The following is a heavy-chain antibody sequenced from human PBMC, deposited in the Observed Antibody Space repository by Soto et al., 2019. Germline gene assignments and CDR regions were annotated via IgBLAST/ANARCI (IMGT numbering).Heavy chain of an antibody. CDR2: IYYSGST. V-gene: IGHV4-31*03. D-gene: IGHD3-9*01. CDR3: ARVHKDYDILTGYYRWGWFDP. Sequence: QVQLQESGPGLVKPSQTLSLTCTVSGGSISSGGYYWSWIRQHPGKGLEWIGYIYYSGSTYYNQSLKSRVTISVDTSKNQFSLKLSSVTAADTAVYYCARVHKDYDILTGYYRWGWFDPWGQGTLVTVSS. CDR1: GGSISSGGYY. J-gene: IGHJ5*02.